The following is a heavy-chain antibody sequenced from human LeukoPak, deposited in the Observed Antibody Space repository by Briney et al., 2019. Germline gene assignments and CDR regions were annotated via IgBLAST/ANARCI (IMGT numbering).Heavy chain of an antibody. V-gene: IGHV3-48*03. Sequence: GGSLRLSCAASGFSFSSYETNWVRQGPGKGLEWVSYISSSGTTIHYADSVKGRFTISRDNAKNSLYLQMNSLRAEDTALYYCARGGSVGGGFDSSGYYPDSWGQGTLVTVSS. CDR2: ISSSGTTI. J-gene: IGHJ4*02. CDR3: ARGGSVGGGFDSSGYYPDS. D-gene: IGHD3-22*01. CDR1: GFSFSSYE.